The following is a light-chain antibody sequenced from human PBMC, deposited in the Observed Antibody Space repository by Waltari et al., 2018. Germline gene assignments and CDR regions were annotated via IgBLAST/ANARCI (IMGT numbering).Light chain of an antibody. Sequence: QSVLTQPASVSGSPGQSITISCTGTSSDVGNYNLVSWYQQHPGKAPKLIIYEVSQRPSGVSNRFSGSKSGTTASLTISGLQAEDEADFYCCSYAGSGSSVVFGGGTKLTVL. J-gene: IGLJ2*01. V-gene: IGLV2-23*02. CDR1: SSDVGNYNL. CDR3: CSYAGSGSSVV. CDR2: EVS.